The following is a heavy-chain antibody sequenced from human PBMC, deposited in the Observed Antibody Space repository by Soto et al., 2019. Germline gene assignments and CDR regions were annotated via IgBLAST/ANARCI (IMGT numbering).Heavy chain of an antibody. J-gene: IGHJ4*02. Sequence: EAQLVDSGGGLVQPGGSLRLSCAASGFTFSSYWMHWVRQAPGKGLVWVSRINSDGSSTSYEDSVKGRFTISRDNAKNTLYLQMNSLRAEDTAVYYCVRTSLVVAAATREDYWGQGTLVTVSS. CDR2: INSDGSST. V-gene: IGHV3-74*01. CDR3: VRTSLVVAAATREDY. D-gene: IGHD2-15*01. CDR1: GFTFSSYW.